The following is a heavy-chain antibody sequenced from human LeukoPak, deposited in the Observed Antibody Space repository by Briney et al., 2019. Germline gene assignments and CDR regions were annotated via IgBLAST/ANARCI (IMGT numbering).Heavy chain of an antibody. CDR2: INPAGGST. CDR3: ARGRSGRDRHTYDYFDY. CDR1: VFGLTSYW. V-gene: IGHV1-46*01. J-gene: IGHJ4*02. Sequence: ASVKISRKGSVFGLTSYWIGWVRQAPGQGLEWMGIINPAGGSTTYAQKFQGSRLTLTRDTSTSTVYMELSSVRAKDTDLYDCARGRSGRDRHTYDYFDYWGQGSLVTVSS. D-gene: IGHD3-3*01.